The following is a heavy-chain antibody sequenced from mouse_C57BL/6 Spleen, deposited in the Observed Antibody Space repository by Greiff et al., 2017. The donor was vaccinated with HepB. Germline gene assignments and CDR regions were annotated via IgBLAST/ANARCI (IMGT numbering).Heavy chain of an antibody. J-gene: IGHJ3*01. CDR3: AREVNGFAY. CDR1: GYSITSGYY. CDR2: ISYDGSN. V-gene: IGHV3-6*01. Sequence: DVKLVESGPGLVKPSQSLSLTCSVTGYSITSGYYWNWIRQFPGNKLEWMGYISYDGSNNYNPSLKNRISITHDTSKNQFFLKLNSLTTEDTATYYCAREVNGFAYWGQGTLVTVSA. D-gene: IGHD2-2*01.